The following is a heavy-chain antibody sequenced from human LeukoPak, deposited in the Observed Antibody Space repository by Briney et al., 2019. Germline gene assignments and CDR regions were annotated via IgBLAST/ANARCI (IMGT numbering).Heavy chain of an antibody. Sequence: GVPLQSSSKGPGLGFTSYWIGWGRRMPGKGGGGRGGIYPGDSDTRYSPSFQGQVTISAAKSISTAYLQWSSLKASATAMYYCARCSSTSCGRGGGWFDPWGQGTLVTVSS. CDR2: IYPGDSDT. D-gene: IGHD2-2*01. J-gene: IGHJ5*02. CDR3: ARCSSTSCGRGGGWFDP. V-gene: IGHV5-51*01. CDR1: GLGFTSYW.